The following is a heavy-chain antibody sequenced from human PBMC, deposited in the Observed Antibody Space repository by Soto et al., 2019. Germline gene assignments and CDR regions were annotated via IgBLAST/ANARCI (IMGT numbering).Heavy chain of an antibody. D-gene: IGHD4-4*01. J-gene: IGHJ5*02. V-gene: IGHV1-46*03. CDR3: ARTETSNYYWFDP. Sequence: ASVKVSCKASGYTFTSYYMHWVRQAPGQGLERMGIINPSGGSTSYAQKFQGRVTMARDTSTSTVYMELSSLRSEDTAVYYCARTETSNYYWFDPWGQGTLVTVS. CDR2: INPSGGST. CDR1: GYTFTSYY.